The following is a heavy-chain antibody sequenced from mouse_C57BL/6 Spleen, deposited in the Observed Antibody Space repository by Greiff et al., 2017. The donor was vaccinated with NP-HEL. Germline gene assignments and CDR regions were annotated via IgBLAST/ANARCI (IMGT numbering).Heavy chain of an antibody. CDR2: INPNNGGT. D-gene: IGHD2-3*01. Sequence: EVQLQQSGPELVKPGASVKISCKASGYTFTDYYMNWVKQSHGKSLEWIGDINPNNGGTSYNQKFKGKATLTVDKSSSTAYMELRSLTSEDSAVYYCAGGGGYYGFAYWGQGTLVTVSA. CDR1: GYTFTDYY. V-gene: IGHV1-26*01. CDR3: AGGGGYYGFAY. J-gene: IGHJ3*01.